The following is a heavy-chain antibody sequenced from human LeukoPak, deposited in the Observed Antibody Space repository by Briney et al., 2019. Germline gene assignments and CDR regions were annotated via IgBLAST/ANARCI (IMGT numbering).Heavy chain of an antibody. Sequence: GGSLRLSCAASGFTFNNFAMSWVRQAPGEGLEWVAFIGRDRITKYYADSVKGRFTISGDSSYNTAYLQMNSLGAEDTAMYYCAKDGEWTFDIWGQGTMVTVSS. V-gene: IGHV3-30*02. CDR1: GFTFNNFA. CDR3: AKDGEWTFDI. J-gene: IGHJ3*02. CDR2: IGRDRITK. D-gene: IGHD3-3*01.